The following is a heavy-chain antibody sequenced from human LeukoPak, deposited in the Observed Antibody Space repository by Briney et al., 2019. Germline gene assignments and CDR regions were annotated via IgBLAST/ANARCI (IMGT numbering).Heavy chain of an antibody. Sequence: PGRSLRLSCAASGFTFSSYSMNWVRQAPGKGLEWVSYISSSSSTIYYADSVKGRFTISRDNSKNTLYLQMNSLRAEDTAVYYCAKDLSGSYDYWGQGTLVTVSS. D-gene: IGHD1-26*01. CDR3: AKDLSGSYDY. CDR1: GFTFSSYS. V-gene: IGHV3-48*01. CDR2: ISSSSSTI. J-gene: IGHJ4*02.